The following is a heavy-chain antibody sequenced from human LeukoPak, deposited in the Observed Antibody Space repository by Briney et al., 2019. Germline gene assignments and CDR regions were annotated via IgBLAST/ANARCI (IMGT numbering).Heavy chain of an antibody. V-gene: IGHV4-4*02. D-gene: IGHD1-14*01. J-gene: IGHJ6*03. CDR1: GGSISSNNW. CDR2: IYHSGST. CDR3: ARLSGVGTITSYYYYYMDV. Sequence: PSETLSLTCAVSGGSISSNNWWWSWVRQPPGKGLEWIGEIYHSGSTNYNPSLKSRVTISVDKSNNQFSLKLSSVTAADTAVYYCARLSGVGTITSYYYYYMDVWGKGTTVTVSS.